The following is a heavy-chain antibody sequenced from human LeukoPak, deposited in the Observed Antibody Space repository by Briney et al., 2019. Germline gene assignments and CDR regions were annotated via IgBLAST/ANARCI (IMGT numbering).Heavy chain of an antibody. D-gene: IGHD3-3*01. V-gene: IGHV3-23*01. CDR3: AKDLGWSMGFDY. Sequence: GGALRLSCAASGFTFSSYDMTWVRQAPGRGLEWVSAISGSGGSTYYADSVKGRFTISRDNSKNTLYLQMNSLRAEDTAVYYCAKDLGWSMGFDYWGQGTLVTVSS. J-gene: IGHJ4*02. CDR1: GFTFSSYD. CDR2: ISGSGGST.